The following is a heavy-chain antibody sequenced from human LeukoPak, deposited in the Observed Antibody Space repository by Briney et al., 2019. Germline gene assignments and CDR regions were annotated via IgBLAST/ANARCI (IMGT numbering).Heavy chain of an antibody. J-gene: IGHJ4*02. CDR2: INPNSGGT. CDR1: GYTFTGYY. Sequence: GASVKVSCKASGYTFTGYYMHWVRQAPGQGLEWMGWINPNSGGTNYAQKFQGRVTMTRDTSTSTAYMELSRLRSDDTAVYYCARVPWGEGHFDYWGQGTLVTVSS. CDR3: ARVPWGEGHFDY. V-gene: IGHV1-2*02. D-gene: IGHD3-16*01.